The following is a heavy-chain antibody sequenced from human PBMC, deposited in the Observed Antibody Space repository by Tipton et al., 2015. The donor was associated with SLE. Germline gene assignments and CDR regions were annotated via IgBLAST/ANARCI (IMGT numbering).Heavy chain of an antibody. CDR1: DYSISSGYY. CDR2: IYHSGST. V-gene: IGHV4-38-2*02. CDR3: ARVLQQLVNNWFDP. J-gene: IGHJ5*02. D-gene: IGHD6-13*01. Sequence: TLSLTCIVSDYSISSGYYWGWIRQPPGEGLEWIGSIYHSGSTYYNPSLESRVTMSLDTSKNQFSLKLTSVTAADTAVYYCARVLQQLVNNWFDPWGQGTLVTVSS.